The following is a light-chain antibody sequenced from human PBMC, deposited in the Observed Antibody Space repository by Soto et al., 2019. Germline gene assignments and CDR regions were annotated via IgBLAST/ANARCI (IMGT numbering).Light chain of an antibody. Sequence: DLQMTQSPSSLSASVGDRVTITCRASQTISRFVNWYQQKPGSAPSLLIYATSTLQTGVPSRFSGSGSGTDFTLTITSLQPEDFATYYCQQSFTSPQTFGRGTKVDI. V-gene: IGKV1-39*01. CDR1: QTISRF. J-gene: IGKJ1*01. CDR2: ATS. CDR3: QQSFTSPQT.